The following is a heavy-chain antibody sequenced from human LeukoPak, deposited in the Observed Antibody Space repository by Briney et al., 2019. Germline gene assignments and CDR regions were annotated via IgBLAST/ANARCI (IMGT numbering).Heavy chain of an antibody. Sequence: PGGSLRLSCAASGLIVSNNYMNWVRLAPGKGLEWVSIIYSGGSTHYADSVKGRFTVSRDNSKNTLYLQMSSLRAEDTAVYYCARDQEGRSCSGGTCYLGWSFDLWGRGTLVTVSS. J-gene: IGHJ2*01. CDR1: GLIVSNNY. CDR3: ARDQEGRSCSGGTCYLGWSFDL. CDR2: IYSGGST. V-gene: IGHV3-53*01. D-gene: IGHD2-15*01.